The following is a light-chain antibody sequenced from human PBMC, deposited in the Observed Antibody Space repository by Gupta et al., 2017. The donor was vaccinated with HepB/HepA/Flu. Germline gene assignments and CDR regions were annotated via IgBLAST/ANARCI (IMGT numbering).Light chain of an antibody. CDR2: IAS. CDR3: QQSCSSPQT. V-gene: IGKV1-39*01. Sequence: DIQMTQSPSSLSASVGDRVIIACRASQHIDNYLQWYQQKPGKPPTLLIYIASSLQSGVPSRFSGSGSGTDFTLTISSLQPEDFATYYCQQSCSSPQTFGQGTKVEIK. CDR1: QHIDNY. J-gene: IGKJ1*01.